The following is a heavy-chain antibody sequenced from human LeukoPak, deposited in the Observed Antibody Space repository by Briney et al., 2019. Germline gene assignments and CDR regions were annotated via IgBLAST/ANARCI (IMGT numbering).Heavy chain of an antibody. CDR2: INHSGST. CDR3: ARVALVGITIFGVVTTRHAFDY. V-gene: IGHV4-34*01. Sequence: PSETLSLTCAVYGGSFSGYYWSWIRQPPGKGLEWIGEINHSGSTNYNPSLKSRVTISVDTSKNQFSLKLSSVTAADTAVYYCARVALVGITIFGVVTTRHAFDYWGQGTLVTVSS. J-gene: IGHJ4*02. CDR1: GGSFSGYY. D-gene: IGHD3-3*01.